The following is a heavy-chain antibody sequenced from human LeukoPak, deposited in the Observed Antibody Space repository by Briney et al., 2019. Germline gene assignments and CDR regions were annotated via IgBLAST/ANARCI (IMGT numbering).Heavy chain of an antibody. D-gene: IGHD2-8*01. CDR2: IGTAGDT. CDR3: ARDLGYCTNGVCHTRFDY. V-gene: IGHV3-13*01. Sequence: GGSLRLSCAASGFTFSSYAMHWVRQPTGKGLEWVSSIGTAGDTYYPGSVTGRFTISRENAKKSLYLQMNSLRAEDTAVYYCARDLGYCTNGVCHTRFDYWGQGTLVAVSS. J-gene: IGHJ4*02. CDR1: GFTFSSYA.